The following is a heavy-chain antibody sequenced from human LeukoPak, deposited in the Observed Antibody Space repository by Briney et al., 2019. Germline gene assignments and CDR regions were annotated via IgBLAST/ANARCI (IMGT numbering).Heavy chain of an antibody. CDR1: GFTFSSYA. D-gene: IGHD3-3*01. V-gene: IGHV3-30-3*01. CDR3: ARDFWAGTIFGVVITGPIDY. CDR2: ISYDGSNK. Sequence: GGSLRLSCAASGFTFSSYAMPWVRQAPGKGLEWVAVISYDGSNKYYADSVKGRFTISRDNSKNTLYLQMNSLRAEDTAVYYCARDFWAGTIFGVVITGPIDYWGQGTLVTVSS. J-gene: IGHJ4*02.